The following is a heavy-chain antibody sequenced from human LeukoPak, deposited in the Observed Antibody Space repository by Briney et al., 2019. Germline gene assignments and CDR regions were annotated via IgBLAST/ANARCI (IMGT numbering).Heavy chain of an antibody. CDR1: GGSISSYY. D-gene: IGHD3-10*01. J-gene: IGHJ2*01. CDR2: IYYSGST. V-gene: IGHV4-59*01. Sequence: SETLSLTCTVSGGSISSYYWSWIRQPPAKGLEWIGYIYYSGSTNYNPSLKSRVTISVDTSKNQFSLKLSSVTAADTAVYYCARVDAWFGELFSWYFDLWGRGTLVTVSS. CDR3: ARVDAWFGELFSWYFDL.